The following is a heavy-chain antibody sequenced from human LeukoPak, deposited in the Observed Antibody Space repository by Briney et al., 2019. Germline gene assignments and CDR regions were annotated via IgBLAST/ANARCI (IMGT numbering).Heavy chain of an antibody. CDR1: GFTFGDYA. J-gene: IGHJ4*02. Sequence: PGRSLRLSCTASGFTFGDYAMSWFRQAPGKGLEWVGFIRSKAYGGTTEYAASVKGRFTISRDDSKSIAYLQMNSLKTEDTAVYYCTRDGERGYSYGYEIDYWGQGTLVTVSS. CDR2: IRSKAYGGTT. V-gene: IGHV3-49*03. D-gene: IGHD5-18*01. CDR3: TRDGERGYSYGYEIDY.